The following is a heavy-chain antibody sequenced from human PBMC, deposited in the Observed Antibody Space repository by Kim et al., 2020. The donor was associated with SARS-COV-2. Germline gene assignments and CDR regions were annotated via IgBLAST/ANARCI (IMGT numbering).Heavy chain of an antibody. CDR3: AADRGYGILSGSTKYYYAMDV. D-gene: IGHD3-9*01. Sequence: SVKVSCKASGFTLTSSAMQWVRQTRGQRLEWIGWIVVDSGDTNYAQKFQERVSITRDMSTNTAYMELSSLRSEDTAVYYCAADRGYGILSGSTKYYYAMDVWGQGTTVSVSS. CDR2: IVVDSGDT. CDR1: GFTLTSSA. V-gene: IGHV1-58*02. J-gene: IGHJ6*02.